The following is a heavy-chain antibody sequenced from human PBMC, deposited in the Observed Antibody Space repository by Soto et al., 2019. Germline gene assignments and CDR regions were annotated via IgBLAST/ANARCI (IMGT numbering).Heavy chain of an antibody. CDR3: ARTYSGSYYPNYYYGMDV. Sequence: SVKVSCKASGGTFSSYAISWVRQAPGQGLEWMGGIIPIFGTANYPQKFQGRVTITADESTSTAYMELSSLRSEDTAVYYCARTYSGSYYPNYYYGMDVWGQGTTVTVSS. V-gene: IGHV1-69*13. CDR1: GGTFSSYA. D-gene: IGHD1-26*01. J-gene: IGHJ6*02. CDR2: IIPIFGTA.